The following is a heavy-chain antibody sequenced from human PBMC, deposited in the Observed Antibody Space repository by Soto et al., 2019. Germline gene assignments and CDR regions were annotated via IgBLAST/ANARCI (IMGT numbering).Heavy chain of an antibody. CDR2: IYYSGST. V-gene: IGHV4-59*01. Sequence: QVQLHESGPGLVKPSETLSLTCTVSGGSISRYYWSWIRQPPGKGLEWIGYIYYSGSTNYNPSLKSRVTISVDTSKNQFSLKLSSVTAADTAVYYCARDRGLGYCSGGSCYSGFYYYGMDVWGQGTTVTVSS. CDR3: ARDRGLGYCSGGSCYSGFYYYGMDV. J-gene: IGHJ6*02. D-gene: IGHD2-15*01. CDR1: GGSISRYY.